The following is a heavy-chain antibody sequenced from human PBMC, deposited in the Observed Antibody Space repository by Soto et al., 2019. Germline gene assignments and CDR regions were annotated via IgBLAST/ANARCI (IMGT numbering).Heavy chain of an antibody. V-gene: IGHV4-59*01. Sequence: QVQLQESGPGLVKPSETLSLTCTVSGGSISSYYWSWVRQSPGKGLEWIGYIHYSGSTKSNPSLKRRVTSSVDTSMNQVTLKFSSVTATQSAVYFCARARYQRLHPSYYGMDVWGQGTTVPVSS. D-gene: IGHD3-16*01. CDR1: GGSISSYY. CDR3: ARARYQRLHPSYYGMDV. CDR2: IHYSGST. J-gene: IGHJ6*02.